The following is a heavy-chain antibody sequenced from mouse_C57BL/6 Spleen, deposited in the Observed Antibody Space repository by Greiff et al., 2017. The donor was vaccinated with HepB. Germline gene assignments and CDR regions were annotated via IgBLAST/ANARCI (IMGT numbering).Heavy chain of an antibody. CDR1: GYTFTSYG. V-gene: IGHV1-81*01. J-gene: IGHJ2*01. CDR2: IYPRSGNT. Sequence: VKLVESGAELARPGASVKLSCKASGYTFTSYGISWVKQRTGQGLEWIGEIYPRSGNTYYNEKFKGKATLTADKSSSTAYMELRSLTSEDSAVYFCARERDYFDYWGQGTTLTVSS. CDR3: ARERDYFDY.